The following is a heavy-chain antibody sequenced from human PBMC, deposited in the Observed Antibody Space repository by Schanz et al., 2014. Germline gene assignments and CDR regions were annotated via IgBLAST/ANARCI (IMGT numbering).Heavy chain of an antibody. J-gene: IGHJ4*02. D-gene: IGHD2-2*01. CDR1: GLTVSSNY. Sequence: QVQLSELGGGVVQPGRSLRLSCAASGLTVSSNYMTWIRQAPGKGLEWVSDISDSGDSTHYADSVKGRFTISRDNAKISLFLQMNSLSAEDTAVYYCAKVAPAATYLDSWGLGTLVTVSS. CDR3: AKVAPAATYLDS. V-gene: IGHV3-11*01. CDR2: ISDSGDST.